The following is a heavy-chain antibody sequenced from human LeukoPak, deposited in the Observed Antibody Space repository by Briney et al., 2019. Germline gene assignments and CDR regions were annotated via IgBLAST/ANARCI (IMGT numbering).Heavy chain of an antibody. V-gene: IGHV1-69*04. J-gene: IGHJ5*02. CDR2: IIPILGIA. D-gene: IGHD2/OR15-2a*01. Sequence: GASVKVSCKASGGTFSSYAISWVRQAPGQGLEWMGRIIPILGIANYAQKFQGRVTITADKSTSTTYMELSSLTSEDTAVYYCATTLPYTSRGDWFDPWGQGTLVTVSS. CDR3: ATTLPYTSRGDWFDP. CDR1: GGTFSSYA.